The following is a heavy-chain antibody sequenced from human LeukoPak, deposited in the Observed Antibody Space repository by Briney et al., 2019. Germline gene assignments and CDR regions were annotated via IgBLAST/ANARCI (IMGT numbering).Heavy chain of an antibody. J-gene: IGHJ5*02. V-gene: IGHV4-39*07. CDR1: GGSISSSSYY. Sequence: MPSETLSLTCTVSGGSISSSSYYWGWIRQPPGKGLEWIGSIYYSGSTNYNPSLKSRVTMSVDTSKNQFSLKLSSVTAADTAVYYCARVDNRYKRAAAVNNWFDPWGQGTLVTVSS. D-gene: IGHD6-13*01. CDR3: ARVDNRYKRAAAVNNWFDP. CDR2: IYYSGST.